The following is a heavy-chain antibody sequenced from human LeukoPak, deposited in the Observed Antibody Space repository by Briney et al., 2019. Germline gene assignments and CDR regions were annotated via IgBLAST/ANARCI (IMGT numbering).Heavy chain of an antibody. D-gene: IGHD1-26*01. V-gene: IGHV4-59*08. Sequence: MPSETLSLTCTVSGGSISSYFWSWIRQPPGKGLEWIGYIYYSGSTNYNPSLKSRVTISVDTSKNQFSLKLSSVTAADTAVYYCARGRGYGGNYLRAFDIWGQGTMVSVSS. CDR2: IYYSGST. CDR1: GGSISSYF. J-gene: IGHJ3*02. CDR3: ARGRGYGGNYLRAFDI.